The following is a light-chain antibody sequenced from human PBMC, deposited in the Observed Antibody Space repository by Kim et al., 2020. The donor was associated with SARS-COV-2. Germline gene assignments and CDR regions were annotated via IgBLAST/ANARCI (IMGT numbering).Light chain of an antibody. V-gene: IGLV2-23*01. CDR1: SSDIGSYDL. J-gene: IGLJ3*02. CDR2: ANS. CDR3: CAFAGSDTWM. Sequence: QSALTQPASVSGSPGQSVTITCTGTSSDIGSYDLVSWHQQHPGKAPKVFIYANSKRSSGISGRFSDSRSGCTASLTISGLKPEDEADYYCCAFAGSDTWMFAGGTKVTVL.